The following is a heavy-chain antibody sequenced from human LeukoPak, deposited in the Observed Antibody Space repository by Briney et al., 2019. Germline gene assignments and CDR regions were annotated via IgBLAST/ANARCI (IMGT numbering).Heavy chain of an antibody. Sequence: AASVKVSCKASGYTFTSYGISWVRQAPGQGLEWMGWISAYNGNTNYAQKLQGRVTMTTDTSTSTAYMELRSLRSEDTAVYYCARGPRITMVRGVISQRLPWFDPWGQGTLVTVSS. J-gene: IGHJ5*02. D-gene: IGHD3-10*01. CDR3: ARGPRITMVRGVISQRLPWFDP. CDR2: ISAYNGNT. V-gene: IGHV1-18*01. CDR1: GYTFTSYG.